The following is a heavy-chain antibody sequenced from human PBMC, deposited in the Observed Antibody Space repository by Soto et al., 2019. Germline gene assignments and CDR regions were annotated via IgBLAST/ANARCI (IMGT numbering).Heavy chain of an antibody. CDR1: GFSLNTNGVG. J-gene: IGHJ5*02. CDR2: IYWDDDK. D-gene: IGHD3-9*01. Sequence: ITLKESGPTLVKPTQTLTLTCTFSGFSLNTNGVGVGWIRQPPGKALEWIALIYWDDDKRYSPSLKSRLTIPKDTSKKQVVLIMTNMDPVDTATYYCAHTQTPLRSFEDWFAPWGHGTLVTVS. CDR3: AHTQTPLRSFEDWFAP. V-gene: IGHV2-5*02.